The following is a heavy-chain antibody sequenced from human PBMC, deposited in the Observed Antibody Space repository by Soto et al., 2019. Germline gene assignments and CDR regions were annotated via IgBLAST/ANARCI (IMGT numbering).Heavy chain of an antibody. V-gene: IGHV1-69*12. CDR2: IIPMFGSA. CDR1: GGTFSSYV. CDR3: ASETAVVITKAWSR. D-gene: IGHD3-22*01. Sequence: QVQLVQSGAEVKKPGSSVKVSCKASGGTFSSYVISWVRQAPGQGLEWMGGIIPMFGSATYAQKFQGRVTITADESTSTAYMELSSLRSEDTAVYYCASETAVVITKAWSRWGQGTRVTVSP. J-gene: IGHJ4*02.